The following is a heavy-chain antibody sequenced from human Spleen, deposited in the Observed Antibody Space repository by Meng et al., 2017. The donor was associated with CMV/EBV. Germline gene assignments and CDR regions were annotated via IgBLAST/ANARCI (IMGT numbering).Heavy chain of an antibody. CDR1: GFTFSSHG. V-gene: IGHV3-30*02. D-gene: IGHD2-15*01. J-gene: IGHJ6*02. CDR3: ARDQGCSGGSCYLYGNYYYYGMDV. Sequence: GGSLRLSCAASGFTFSSHGMHWVRQAAGKGLEWVAFIRYDGSNKYYADSVKGRFTISRDNSKNTLYLQMNSLRAEDTAVYYCARDQGCSGGSCYLYGNYYYYGMDVWGQGTTVTVSS. CDR2: IRYDGSNK.